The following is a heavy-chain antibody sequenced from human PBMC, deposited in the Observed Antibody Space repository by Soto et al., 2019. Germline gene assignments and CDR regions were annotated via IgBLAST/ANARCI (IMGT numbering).Heavy chain of an antibody. D-gene: IGHD3-16*01. CDR1: GYTFTSYY. J-gene: IGHJ5*02. CDR2: INPSGGST. V-gene: IGHV1-46*01. Sequence: ASVKVSCKASGYTFTSYYMHWVRQAPGQGFEWMGIINPSGGSTSYAQKFQGRVTMTRDTSTSTVYMELSSLRSEDSAVYYCAKGDGGPPTPFDPWGQGTLVTVSS. CDR3: AKGDGGPPTPFDP.